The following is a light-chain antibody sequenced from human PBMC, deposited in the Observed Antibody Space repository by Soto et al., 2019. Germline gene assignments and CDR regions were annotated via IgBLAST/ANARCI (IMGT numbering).Light chain of an antibody. CDR3: QQYGSSPPYT. V-gene: IGKV3-20*01. CDR1: QSVSGNY. Sequence: EIVLTHSPGTLSLSPGERATLSCRASQSVSGNYLAWYRQKAGQSPRLLIYGSSDRATGIPDRFSGSGSGTDFTLTISRVEPEDFAVYYCQQYGSSPPYTFGQGTKLEIK. J-gene: IGKJ2*01. CDR2: GSS.